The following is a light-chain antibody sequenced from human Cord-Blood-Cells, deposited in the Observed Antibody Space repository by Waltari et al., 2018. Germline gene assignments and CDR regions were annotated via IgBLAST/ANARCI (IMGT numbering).Light chain of an antibody. V-gene: IGLV3-27*01. J-gene: IGLJ1*01. CDR1: VLAKKY. Sequence: SYELTLPSSVSVSPGQTARITCSGDVLAKKYTRWFQQKPGQAHVLVIYKDSERPSGIPGRFSGSSSGTTVTLTISGAQVEDEADYYCYSAADNNLVFGTGTKVTVL. CDR3: YSAADNNLV. CDR2: KDS.